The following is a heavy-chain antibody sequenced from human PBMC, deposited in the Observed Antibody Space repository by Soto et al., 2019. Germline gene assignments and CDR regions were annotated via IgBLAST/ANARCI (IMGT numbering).Heavy chain of an antibody. CDR2: INHSGST. V-gene: IGHV4-34*01. D-gene: IGHD3-10*01. J-gene: IGHJ5*02. CDR3: ATCGGSGYYGSGSYSWFDP. Sequence: QVQLQQWGAGLLKPSETLSLTCAVYGGSFSGYYWSWIRQPPGKGLEWIGEINHSGSTNYNPSLNSRVAISVDTTKNQFSLRLSSVTAAVTAVYYCATCGGSGYYGSGSYSWFDPWGQGTLVTVSS. CDR1: GGSFSGYY.